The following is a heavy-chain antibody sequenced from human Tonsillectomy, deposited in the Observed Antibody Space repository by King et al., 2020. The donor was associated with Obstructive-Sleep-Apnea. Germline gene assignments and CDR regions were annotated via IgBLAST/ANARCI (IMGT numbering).Heavy chain of an antibody. CDR2: IYYSGST. V-gene: IGHV4-31*03. CDR1: GGSISSGGYY. Sequence: QLQESGPGLVKPSQTLSLTCTVSGGSISSGGYYWNWIRQQPGKGLEWIGYIYYSGSTYCNPSLKSRGIISVDRSKNQLFLRLNSVTAADTAVYYCARDRRGVLGAATVGFDYWGQGTLVTVSS. CDR3: ARDRRGVLGAATVGFDY. J-gene: IGHJ4*02. D-gene: IGHD1-26*01.